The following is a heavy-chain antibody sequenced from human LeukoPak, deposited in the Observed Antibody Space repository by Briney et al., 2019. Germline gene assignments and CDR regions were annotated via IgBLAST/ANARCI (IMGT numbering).Heavy chain of an antibody. J-gene: IGHJ4*02. V-gene: IGHV3-23*01. D-gene: IGHD5-24*01. Sequence: PGGSLRLSCAASGFTFSSSAMSWARQAPGRGLEWVSVISDSGATTYYADSVKGRFTISRDSSKDTLYLQMNSLRAEDTAIYYCVKAPRDGYNKYYFDHWGQGTLVTVSS. CDR3: VKAPRDGYNKYYFDH. CDR1: GFTFSSSA. CDR2: ISDSGATT.